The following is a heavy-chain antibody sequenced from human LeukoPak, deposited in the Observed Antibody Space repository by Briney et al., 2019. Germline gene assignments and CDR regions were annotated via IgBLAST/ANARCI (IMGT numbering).Heavy chain of an antibody. V-gene: IGHV3-74*01. Sequence: GGSLRLSCAASGFAFSNYWLHWVRQAPGKGLEWVARINTHGSSTNYADSVKGRFTISRDNSKNTLYLQMNSLRAEDTAVYYCAKVGHPLLVVDFDYWGQGTLVTVSS. CDR1: GFAFSNYW. D-gene: IGHD2-8*01. J-gene: IGHJ4*02. CDR3: AKVGHPLLVVDFDY. CDR2: INTHGSST.